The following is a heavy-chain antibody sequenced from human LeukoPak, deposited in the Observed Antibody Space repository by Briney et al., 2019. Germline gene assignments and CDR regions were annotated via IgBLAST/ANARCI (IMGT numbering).Heavy chain of an antibody. CDR1: GGSISSYY. Sequence: PSETLSLTCTVSGGSISSYYWSWIRQPAGKGLEWIGRIYTSGSTNYNPSLKSRVTMSVDTSKNQFSLKLSSVTAADTAVYYCARRRRNYSGSYYWFDPWGQGTLVTVPS. V-gene: IGHV4-4*07. D-gene: IGHD1-26*01. CDR2: IYTSGST. CDR3: ARRRRNYSGSYYWFDP. J-gene: IGHJ5*02.